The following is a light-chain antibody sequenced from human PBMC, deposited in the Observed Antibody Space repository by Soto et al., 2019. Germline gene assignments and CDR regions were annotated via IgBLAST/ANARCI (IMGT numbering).Light chain of an antibody. CDR3: QQSRNWPLT. CDR2: DAS. J-gene: IGKJ4*01. V-gene: IGKV3-11*01. CDR1: QSVSSN. Sequence: ESVLTQSPATLSLSPGERATLSCRASQSVSSNLAWYQQKPGQAPRLLIYDASNRATGIPVRFSGSGSGTDFTLTISSLEPEDFAVYYCQQSRNWPLTFGGGTKVEIK.